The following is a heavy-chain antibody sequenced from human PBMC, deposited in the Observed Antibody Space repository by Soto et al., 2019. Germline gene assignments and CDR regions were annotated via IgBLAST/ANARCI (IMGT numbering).Heavy chain of an antibody. CDR2: TYYRSRWYN. D-gene: IGHD1-7*01. CDR1: GDSVSSNRAA. V-gene: IGHV6-1*01. Sequence: SQTLSRTYDICGDSVSSNRAAWNWIRRSPSGGLEWLGRTYYRSRWYNDYAVSVRSRITINPDTSKNQFSLHLNSVTPEDTAVYYCAGTTSLQWYYMDVWGKGTTVTVSS. CDR3: AGTTSLQWYYMDV. J-gene: IGHJ6*03.